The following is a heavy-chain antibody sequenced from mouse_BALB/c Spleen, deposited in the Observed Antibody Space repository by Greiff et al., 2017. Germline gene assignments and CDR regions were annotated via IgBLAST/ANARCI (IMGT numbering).Heavy chain of an antibody. V-gene: IGHV7-3*02. CDR1: GFTFTDYY. CDR3: ARFYYYGSSPYYFDY. D-gene: IGHD1-1*01. CDR2: IRNKANGYTT. J-gene: IGHJ2*01. Sequence: EVKLMESGGGLVQPGGSLRLSCATSGFTFTDYYMSWVRQPPGKALEWLGFIRNKANGYTTEYSASVKGRFTISRDNSQSILYLQMNTLRAEDSATYYCARFYYYGSSPYYFDYWGQGTTLTVSS.